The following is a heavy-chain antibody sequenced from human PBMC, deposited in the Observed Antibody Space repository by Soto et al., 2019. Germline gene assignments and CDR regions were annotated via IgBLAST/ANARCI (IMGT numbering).Heavy chain of an antibody. D-gene: IGHD3-16*01. CDR2: IWLSGDSP. Sequence: EVQVLESGGGLVQPGGSLRLSCTASGFAFSSYVMNWVRQAPGKGLEWVSSIWLSGDSPYYADSVKGRFTISRDNSMNQVYLKMHSLRAEDTAIYYRAKDTFVGQPSSGVDVWGPGTTVTVSS. CDR3: AKDTFVGQPSSGVDV. CDR1: GFAFSSYV. V-gene: IGHV3-23*01. J-gene: IGHJ6*02.